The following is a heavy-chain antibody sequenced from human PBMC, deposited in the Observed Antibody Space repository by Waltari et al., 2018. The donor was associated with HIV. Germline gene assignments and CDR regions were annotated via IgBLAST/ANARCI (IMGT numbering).Heavy chain of an antibody. Sequence: QVLLQESGPGLVKPSETLSLTCTVPGGPITSYYWTWIRQPPGKGLEWIGYIYYSGSTNYNPSLKSRATISVDTSKNQVSLKLSSVTAADTAVYYCASRGMHYYDSSGYYSWGEGTLVTVSS. CDR2: IYYSGST. CDR1: GGPITSYY. J-gene: IGHJ4*02. V-gene: IGHV4-59*01. CDR3: ASRGMHYYDSSGYYS. D-gene: IGHD3-22*01.